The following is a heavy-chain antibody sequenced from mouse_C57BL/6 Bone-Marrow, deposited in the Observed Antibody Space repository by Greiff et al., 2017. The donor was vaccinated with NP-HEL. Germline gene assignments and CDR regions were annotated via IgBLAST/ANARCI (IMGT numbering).Heavy chain of an antibody. D-gene: IGHD1-1*01. CDR1: GFSLTSYG. CDR3: ARTPITTVLDY. V-gene: IGHV2-2*01. CDR2: IWSGGST. Sequence: QVQLKESGPGLVQPSQSLSITCTVSGFSLTSYGVHWVRQSPGKGLEWLGVIWSGGSTDYNAAFIYRLSISKDNSKSQVFFKMNSLQADDTAIYYCARTPITTVLDYWGQGTTLTVSS. J-gene: IGHJ2*01.